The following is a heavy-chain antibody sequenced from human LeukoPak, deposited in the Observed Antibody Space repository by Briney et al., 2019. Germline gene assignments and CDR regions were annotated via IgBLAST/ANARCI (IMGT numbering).Heavy chain of an antibody. CDR3: ARDLPYYYDSSGPGSFEN. V-gene: IGHV3-21*01. CDR1: GFTFSSYA. J-gene: IGHJ4*02. D-gene: IGHD3-22*01. Sequence: PGGSLRLSCAASGFTFSSYAMSWVRQAPGKGLEWVSSISSSSSYIYYADSVKGRFTISRDNDKNSLYLQMNSLRAEDTAVYYCARDLPYYYDSSGPGSFENWGQGTLVTVSS. CDR2: ISSSSSYI.